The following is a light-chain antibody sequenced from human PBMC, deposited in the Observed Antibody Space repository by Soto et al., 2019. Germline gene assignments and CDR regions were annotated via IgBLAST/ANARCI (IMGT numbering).Light chain of an antibody. J-gene: IGKJ1*01. CDR1: QSVSNNY. CDR3: QQYGSSGT. CDR2: GAS. V-gene: IGKV3-20*01. Sequence: LSISPGALSLSPGERATLSCRASQSVSNNYLAWYQQKPGQAPRLLIYGASNRATGIPDRFSGSGSGTDFTLTISRLEPEDFAVYYCQQYGSSGTFGQGTKVDIK.